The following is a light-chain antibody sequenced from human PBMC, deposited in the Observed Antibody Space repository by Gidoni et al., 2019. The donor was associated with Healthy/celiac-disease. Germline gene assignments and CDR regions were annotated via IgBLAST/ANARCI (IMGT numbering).Light chain of an antibody. CDR1: QSVSSY. J-gene: IGKJ2*01. Sequence: EIVLTQSPATLSLSPGERATLSCRASQSVSSYLAWYQLKLGQAPRLLIYDASNRATGIPARFSGSGSGTDFTLTISSLEPEDFAVYYCQQRSNWSRTFGQGTKLEIK. CDR2: DAS. CDR3: QQRSNWSRT. V-gene: IGKV3-11*01.